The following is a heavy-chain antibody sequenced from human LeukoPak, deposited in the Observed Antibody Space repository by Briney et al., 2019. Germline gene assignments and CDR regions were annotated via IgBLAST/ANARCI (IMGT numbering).Heavy chain of an antibody. V-gene: IGHV3-49*04. Sequence: GGSLRLSCTASGFTFGDYAMSWVRQAPGKGLEWVGFIRSKTYGGTTEYAASVKGRFTISRDDSKSIAYLQMNSLRAEDTAMYYCARLSAMLRGPEPIYYFDYWGQGTLVTVSS. CDR1: GFTFGDYA. CDR2: IRSKTYGGTT. J-gene: IGHJ4*01. D-gene: IGHD3-10*01. CDR3: ARLSAMLRGPEPIYYFDY.